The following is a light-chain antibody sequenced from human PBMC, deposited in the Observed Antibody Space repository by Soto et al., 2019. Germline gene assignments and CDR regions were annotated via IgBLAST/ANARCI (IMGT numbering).Light chain of an antibody. Sequence: EIVLTQSPGALSLSPGERATLSCRASQSVGSNYLAWYQQKPGQAPRLLIIGASERVTTIPARFSGSGSGTEFTLSISSLQSDDFAVYYCQQYNTWPWTFGQGTKVDIK. J-gene: IGKJ1*01. CDR1: QSVGSN. V-gene: IGKV3-15*01. CDR3: QQYNTWPWT. CDR2: GAS.